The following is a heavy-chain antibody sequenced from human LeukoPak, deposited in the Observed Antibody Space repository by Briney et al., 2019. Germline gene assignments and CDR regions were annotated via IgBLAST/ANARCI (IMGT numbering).Heavy chain of an antibody. D-gene: IGHD6-13*01. CDR2: IYYSGST. CDR1: GGSISSGDYY. Sequence: SETLSLTCTVSGGSISSGDYYWSWIRQPPGKGLEWIGYIYYSGSTYYNPSLKSRVTISVDTSKNQFSLKLSSVTAADTAVYYCARAPIAAAGIGRVYYFDYWGQGTLVTVSS. CDR3: ARAPIAAAGIGRVYYFDY. J-gene: IGHJ4*02. V-gene: IGHV4-30-4*01.